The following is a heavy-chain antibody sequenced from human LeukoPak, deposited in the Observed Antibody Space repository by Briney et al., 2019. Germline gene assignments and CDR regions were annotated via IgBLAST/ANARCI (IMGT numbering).Heavy chain of an antibody. Sequence: GGSLRLSCAASGFTFSSYWMHWVRQAPGKGLVWVSLISGDGGRTYYTDSVKGRFTISRDNSKHSLYLQMNSLRTEDTALYYCTKNGGYSDAFDIWGQGTMVTVSS. CDR1: GFTFSSYW. D-gene: IGHD3-10*01. CDR3: TKNGGYSDAFDI. CDR2: ISGDGGRT. V-gene: IGHV3-43*02. J-gene: IGHJ3*02.